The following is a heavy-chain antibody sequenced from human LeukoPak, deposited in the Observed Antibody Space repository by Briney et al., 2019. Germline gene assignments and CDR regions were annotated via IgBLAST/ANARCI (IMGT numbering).Heavy chain of an antibody. V-gene: IGHV4-39*07. J-gene: IGHJ5*02. CDR2: AHYTGSA. D-gene: IGHD3-22*01. Sequence: SETLSLTCTVSGGSIISDSYYWAWIRQPPGKGLEWIGSAHYTGSAYYNPSPNGRVTISVETSRSQFSLKLNSVIAADTAVYYCARDSRYDSTGHAPWGQGVLVTVSS. CDR1: GGSIISDSYY. CDR3: ARDSRYDSTGHAP.